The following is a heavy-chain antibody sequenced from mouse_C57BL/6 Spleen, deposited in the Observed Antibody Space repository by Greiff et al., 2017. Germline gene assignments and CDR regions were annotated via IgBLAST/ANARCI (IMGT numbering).Heavy chain of an antibody. D-gene: IGHD4-1*01. CDR1: GYTFTSYW. CDR2: IDPSDSYT. CDR3: AGYWDEGGY. Sequence: QVQMQQPGAELVRPGTSVKLSCKASGYTFTSYWMHWVKQRPGQGLEWIGVIDPSDSYTNYNQKFKGKATLTVDTSSSTAYMQLSSLTSEDSAVYYCAGYWDEGGYWGQGTTLTVSS. J-gene: IGHJ2*01. V-gene: IGHV1-59*01.